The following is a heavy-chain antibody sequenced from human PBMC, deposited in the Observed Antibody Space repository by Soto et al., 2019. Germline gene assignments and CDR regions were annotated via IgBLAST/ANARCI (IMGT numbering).Heavy chain of an antibody. D-gene: IGHD3-9*01. CDR1: GGSISSGGYY. Sequence: PSETLSRTCTVSGGSISSGGYYWSWIRQHPGKGLEWIGYIYYSGSTYYNPSLKSRVTISVDTSKNQFALKLSSVTAAATAVYYCATTLYDILTGYYLDXFDYWRHATMVTVSS. V-gene: IGHV4-31*03. J-gene: IGHJ4*01. CDR2: IYYSGST. CDR3: ATTLYDILTGYYLDXFDY.